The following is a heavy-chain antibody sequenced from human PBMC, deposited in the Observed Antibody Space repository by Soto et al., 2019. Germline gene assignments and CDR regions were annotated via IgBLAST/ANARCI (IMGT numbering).Heavy chain of an antibody. Sequence: EVQLVESGGGLIQPGGSLRLSCAASGFTVSSNYMSWVRQAPGKGLEWVSVIYSGGSTYYADSVKGRFTISRDNSKNTLYLQMNSLRAEDTAVYYCARDTRITMLNPSYYYYYGMDVWGQGTTVTVSS. J-gene: IGHJ6*02. D-gene: IGHD3-10*02. CDR3: ARDTRITMLNPSYYYYYGMDV. CDR1: GFTVSSNY. V-gene: IGHV3-53*01. CDR2: IYSGGST.